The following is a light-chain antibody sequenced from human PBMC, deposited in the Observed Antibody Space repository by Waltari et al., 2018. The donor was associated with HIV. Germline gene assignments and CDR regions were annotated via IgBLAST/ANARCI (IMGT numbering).Light chain of an antibody. J-gene: IGKJ4*01. CDR3: QQYDSTPLT. CDR1: QSVLYSSNNKNY. V-gene: IGKV4-1*01. CDR2: WAS. Sequence: DIVMTQSPDSLAVSLGERATINCKSSQSVLYSSNNKNYLAWYQQRPGQAPKLLIYWASTRESGVPDRFSGSGSGTDFTLTISSLQAEDAAVYYGQQYDSTPLTFGGGTKVEI.